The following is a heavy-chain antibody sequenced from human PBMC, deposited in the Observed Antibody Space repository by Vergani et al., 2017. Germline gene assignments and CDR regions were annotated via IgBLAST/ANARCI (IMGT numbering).Heavy chain of an antibody. CDR2: IYPADSDT. V-gene: IGHV5-51*01. J-gene: IGHJ4*02. D-gene: IGHD1-1*01. CDR3: ARHTTYTDS. Sequence: EVELVQSGPEMRKPGESVKISCKGSEYSFGNYWIGWVRQMPGKGLEWMGIIYPADSDTRYSPSFQGQVTISADKSISTAFLQWDSLKASDTALYYCARHTTYTDSWGQGTLVTVSS. CDR1: EYSFGNYW.